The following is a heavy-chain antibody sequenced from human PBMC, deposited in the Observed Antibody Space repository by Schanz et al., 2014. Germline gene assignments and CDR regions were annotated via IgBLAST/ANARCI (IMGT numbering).Heavy chain of an antibody. CDR2: TSTDGTKT. CDR1: GFTFRGHA. J-gene: IGHJ5*01. Sequence: QVYLVQSGGGVVQPGRSLRLSCAASGFTFRGHAMHWVRQAPGQGLEKVAVTSTDGTKTYYADSVRGRFTISRDNSRNTLYLQMNSLRAEDTAVYYCAKDFTGSGIFFNSWGQGTLVSVSS. CDR3: AKDFTGSGIFFNS. D-gene: IGHD3-10*01. V-gene: IGHV3-30*04.